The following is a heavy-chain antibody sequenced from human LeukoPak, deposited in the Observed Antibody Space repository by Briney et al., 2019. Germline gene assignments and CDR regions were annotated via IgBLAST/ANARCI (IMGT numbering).Heavy chain of an antibody. Sequence: GGSLRLSCAASGFTFSSYGTHWVRQAPGKGLEWVAVISYDGSNKYYADSVKGRFTISRDNSKNTLYLQMNSLRAEDTAVYYCAKEGGSSWQNSDYYYGMDVWGQGTTVTVSS. CDR1: GFTFSSYG. J-gene: IGHJ6*02. CDR3: AKEGGSSWQNSDYYYGMDV. V-gene: IGHV3-30*18. CDR2: ISYDGSNK. D-gene: IGHD6-13*01.